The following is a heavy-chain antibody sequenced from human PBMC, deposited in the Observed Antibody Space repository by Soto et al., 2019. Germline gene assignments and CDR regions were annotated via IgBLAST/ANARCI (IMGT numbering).Heavy chain of an antibody. CDR2: ISTYSGDT. CDR1: GYTFFTYY. Sequence: GASVKVSCKASGYTFFTYYISWVRQAPGQGLEWMGWISTYSGDTKYAQKFQGRVTMTTDTSTTTAYLELRSLRSDDTAVYYCARHHGPTTSENWFDPWGQGTLVTVS. J-gene: IGHJ5*02. V-gene: IGHV1-18*01. D-gene: IGHD5-12*01. CDR3: ARHHGPTTSENWFDP.